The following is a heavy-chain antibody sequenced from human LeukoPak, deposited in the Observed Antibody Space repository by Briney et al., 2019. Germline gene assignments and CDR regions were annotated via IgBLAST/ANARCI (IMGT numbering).Heavy chain of an antibody. CDR2: IYPGDSDT. J-gene: IGHJ4*02. Sequence: GESLKISCKGSGYSFTNYWIGWVRQMPGKGLEWMGIIYPGDSDTTYSPSFQGQVTISVDKSISTAYLQWSSLKASDTAMYYCGRKISGSYYGLDYWGQGTLVTVSS. D-gene: IGHD1-26*01. CDR3: GRKISGSYYGLDY. CDR1: GYSFTNYW. V-gene: IGHV5-51*01.